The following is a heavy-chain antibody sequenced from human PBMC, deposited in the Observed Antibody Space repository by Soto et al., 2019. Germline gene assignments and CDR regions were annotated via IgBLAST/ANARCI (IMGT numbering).Heavy chain of an antibody. Sequence: QMHLLESGGGVVQPGKALRLSCAASGFAFNSHSMHWVRQAPGKGLEWLALMTSDGSSKFYADSVKGRCTISRDNSKNTRYLEMNSLRSEDTAVYYCARDRVIRYTGYELDLWGQGTLVTVSS. CDR3: ARDRVIRYTGYELDL. J-gene: IGHJ5*02. CDR1: GFAFNSHS. D-gene: IGHD3-9*01. V-gene: IGHV3-30-3*01. CDR2: MTSDGSSK.